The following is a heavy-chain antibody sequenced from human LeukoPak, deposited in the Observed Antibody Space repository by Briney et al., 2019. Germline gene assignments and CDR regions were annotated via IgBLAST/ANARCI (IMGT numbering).Heavy chain of an antibody. V-gene: IGHV3-23*01. D-gene: IGHD6-19*01. CDR1: GFPLSSYA. Sequence: PGGSLRLSCAASGFPLSSYAMSSVRRAPGEGLGWGSGISGGGSTFYADSVKGRSTISRANSKTTLYLQMNSLRAEDTAVYYCVNLYSSNYWGQGTLVTVSS. CDR3: VNLYSSNY. CDR2: ISGGGST. J-gene: IGHJ4*02.